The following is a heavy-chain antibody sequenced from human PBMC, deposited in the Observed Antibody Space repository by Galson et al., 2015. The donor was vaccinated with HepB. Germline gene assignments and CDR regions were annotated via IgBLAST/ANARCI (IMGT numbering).Heavy chain of an antibody. J-gene: IGHJ4*02. CDR2: ISYDGSNK. CDR3: ARSSYCSSTSCQGDFDY. CDR1: GFTFSSYG. Sequence: SLRLSCAASGFTFSSYGMHWVRQAPGKGLEWVAVISYDGSNKYYADSVKGRFTISRDNSKNTLYLQMKSLRAEDTAVYYCARSSYCSSTSCQGDFDYWVQGTLVTVSA. V-gene: IGHV3-30*03. D-gene: IGHD2-2*01.